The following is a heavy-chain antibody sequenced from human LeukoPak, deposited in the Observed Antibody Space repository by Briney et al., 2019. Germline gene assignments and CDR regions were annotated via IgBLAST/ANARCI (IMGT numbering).Heavy chain of an antibody. Sequence: PSETLSLTCTVSGGSTSSYYWSWIRQPPGKGLEWIGYIYYSGSTNYNPSLKSRVTISVDTSKNQFSLKLSSVTAADTAVYYCARVRYYYDSSGSKTNWFDPWGQGTLVTVSS. V-gene: IGHV4-59*08. CDR3: ARVRYYYDSSGSKTNWFDP. J-gene: IGHJ5*02. CDR2: IYYSGST. D-gene: IGHD3-22*01. CDR1: GGSTSSYY.